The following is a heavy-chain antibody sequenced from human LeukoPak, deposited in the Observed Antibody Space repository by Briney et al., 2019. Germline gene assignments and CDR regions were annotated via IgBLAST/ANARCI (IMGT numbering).Heavy chain of an antibody. Sequence: ASVKVSCKASGYTFTGYYMHWVRQAPGQGLEWMGWINPNSGGTNYAQKFQGRVTMTRDTSISTAYMELSRLRSDDTAVYYCARDRYYYESSGYHDYWGQGTLVTVSS. J-gene: IGHJ4*02. V-gene: IGHV1-2*02. CDR3: ARDRYYYESSGYHDY. CDR2: INPNSGGT. CDR1: GYTFTGYY. D-gene: IGHD3-22*01.